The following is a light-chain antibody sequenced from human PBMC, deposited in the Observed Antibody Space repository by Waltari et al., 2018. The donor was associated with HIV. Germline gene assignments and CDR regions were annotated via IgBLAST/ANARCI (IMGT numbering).Light chain of an antibody. CDR2: KTS. Sequence: DIVMTQSPLSLPVTPGESASISCRSSQTLLYSDGYKYLDWYQQKPGQSPRLLIYKTSNRASGVSDRFSGSASGTDFTLRISRVEAEDVGVYYCMQALQAHSFGQGTELEIK. J-gene: IGKJ2*01. CDR3: MQALQAHS. V-gene: IGKV2-28*01. CDR1: QTLLYSDGYKY.